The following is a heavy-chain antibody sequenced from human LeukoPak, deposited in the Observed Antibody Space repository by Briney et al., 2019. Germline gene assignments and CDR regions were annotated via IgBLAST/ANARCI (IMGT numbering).Heavy chain of an antibody. V-gene: IGHV3-11*04. J-gene: IGHJ1*01. CDR1: GFTFSVYY. Sequence: PGGSLRLSCAASGFTFSVYYMSWIRQAQGKGLEWVSHISSSGSTMYYADSVKGRFTISRDNGKNSLYLQMNSLRAEDTAVYYCASPGLMVGAIQHWGQGTLVTVSS. D-gene: IGHD1-26*01. CDR2: ISSSGSTM. CDR3: ASPGLMVGAIQH.